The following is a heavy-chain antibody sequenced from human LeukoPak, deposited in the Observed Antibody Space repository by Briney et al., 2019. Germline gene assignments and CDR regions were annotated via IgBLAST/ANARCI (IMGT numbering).Heavy chain of an antibody. D-gene: IGHD5-24*01. V-gene: IGHV7-4-1*02. CDR1: GYTSTRYA. CDR3: ARDGEMATIRNGFDP. CDR2: INTNTGKP. J-gene: IGHJ5*02. Sequence: AASVTVSCMASGYTSTRYAMNWVRQAPGQGLEWMGWINTNTGKPTYAQGFTGRFVFSLDTSVRTAYLQISSLKAEDTAVYYCARDGEMATIRNGFDPWGQGTLVTVSS.